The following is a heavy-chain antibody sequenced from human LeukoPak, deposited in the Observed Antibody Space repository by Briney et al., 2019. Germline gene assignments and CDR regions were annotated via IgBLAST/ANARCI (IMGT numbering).Heavy chain of an antibody. CDR1: GSTFTSYD. D-gene: IGHD6-19*01. CDR2: MNPNSGST. CDR3: DRGSGWYPRGDD. Sequence: ASVKVSCKASGSTFTSYDINWVRQAPGQGLEWMGWMNPNSGSTGYAQKFHGRVTMTRNTAISTAYLELSSLRSEDAAVAYCDRGSGWYPRGDDWGQAALVTVSS. V-gene: IGHV1-8*01. J-gene: IGHJ4*02.